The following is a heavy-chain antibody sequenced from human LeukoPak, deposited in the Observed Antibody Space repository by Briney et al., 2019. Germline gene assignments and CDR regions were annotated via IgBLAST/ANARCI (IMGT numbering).Heavy chain of an antibody. J-gene: IGHJ4*02. Sequence: SVTLSLMSAVYGGPLSGYYWRWMRQPPGRGLEWVVEINHSGITNQNPALKSRANIEVDTSKNQFSLKLSSVTAADTAVYYCARVSPRSYDFWSDYQPVSYWGQGTLVTVSS. D-gene: IGHD3-3*01. V-gene: IGHV4-34*04. CDR1: GGPLSGYY. CDR3: ARVSPRSYDFWSDYQPVSY. CDR2: INHSGIT.